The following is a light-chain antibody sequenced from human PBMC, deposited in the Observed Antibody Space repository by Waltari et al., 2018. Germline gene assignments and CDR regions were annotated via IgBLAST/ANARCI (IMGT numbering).Light chain of an antibody. CDR2: DTS. J-gene: IGLJ3*02. Sequence: QAVVTQESSVTVSPGGTVTLTCGSSTGAVTSGHYCYWFQQKPGQAPKTRIYDTSDKHSWTPARFSGSRLGGQAALTLSGAQPEDEGVYDCLLSYNGDRVFGGGTKLTVL. V-gene: IGLV7-46*01. CDR3: LLSYNGDRV. CDR1: TGAVTSGHY.